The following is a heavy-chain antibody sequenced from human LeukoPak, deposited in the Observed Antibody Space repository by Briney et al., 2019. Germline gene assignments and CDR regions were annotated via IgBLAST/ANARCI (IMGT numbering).Heavy chain of an antibody. V-gene: IGHV1-69*06. CDR3: ARGQLRLRHRGFDP. J-gene: IGHJ5*02. Sequence: ASVKVSCKASGGTFSSYAISWVRQAPGQGLEWMGGIIPIFGTANYAQKFQGRVTITADKSTSTAYMELSSLRSDDTAVYYCARGQLRLRHRGFDPWGQGTLVTVTS. CDR1: GGTFSSYA. CDR2: IIPIFGTA. D-gene: IGHD4-17*01.